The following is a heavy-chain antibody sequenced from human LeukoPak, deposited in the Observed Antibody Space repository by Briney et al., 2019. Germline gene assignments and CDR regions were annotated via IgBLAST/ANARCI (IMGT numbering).Heavy chain of an antibody. V-gene: IGHV4-34*01. CDR1: GGSFSGYY. Sequence: PSETLSLTCAVYGGSFSGYYWSWIRQPPGKGLEWIGEINHSGSTNHNPSLKSRVTISVDTSKNQFSLKLSSVTAADTAVYYCARERRGATYYYGSGSRYYFDYWGQGTLVTVSS. J-gene: IGHJ4*02. CDR2: INHSGST. CDR3: ARERRGATYYYGSGSRYYFDY. D-gene: IGHD3-10*01.